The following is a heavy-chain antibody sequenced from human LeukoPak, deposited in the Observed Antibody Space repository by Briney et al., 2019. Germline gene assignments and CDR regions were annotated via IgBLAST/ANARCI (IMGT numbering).Heavy chain of an antibody. Sequence: GGSQTLLCAPSGLSLRSYAMRWARHAPAGGVVWLSSIRGNGDTFYAASVKGRFTLSRDDSRNTVYLHLNNLRVEDSAVYYCARASWISNADAVWWGQGTLVTVSS. CDR3: ARASWISNADAVW. D-gene: IGHD1-1*01. J-gene: IGHJ4*02. V-gene: IGHV3-23*01. CDR1: GLSLRSYA. CDR2: IRGNGDT.